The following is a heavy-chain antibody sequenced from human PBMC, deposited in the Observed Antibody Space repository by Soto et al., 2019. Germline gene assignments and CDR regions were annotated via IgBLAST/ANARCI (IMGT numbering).Heavy chain of an antibody. CDR1: GLTFRNDW. V-gene: IGHV3-7*03. J-gene: IGHJ4*02. CDR3: AVYGYGVSAAAY. Sequence: PGGSLRLSCTGSGLTFRNDWLSWVRQAPGKGLEWVANINQDGSERYYVDSVRGRFTISRDNVENSLYLQLNSLRPEDTAVYYCAVYGYGVSAAAYWGQGTLVTVSS. D-gene: IGHD4-17*01. CDR2: INQDGSER.